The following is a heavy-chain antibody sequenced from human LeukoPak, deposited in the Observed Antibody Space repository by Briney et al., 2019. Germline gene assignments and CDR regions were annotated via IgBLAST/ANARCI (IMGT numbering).Heavy chain of an antibody. CDR1: GFTFISYE. V-gene: IGHV3-48*03. CDR2: ISSSGITI. CDR3: ARVMDGSYLDC. Sequence: PGGSLRLSCAASGFTFISYEMNWVRQAPGKGLEWVSHISSSGITIYYADSVKGRLHIARDNAKNSLYLQMNSLRAEDTAIYYCARVMDGSYLDCWGEGTLVSVSS. D-gene: IGHD1-26*01. J-gene: IGHJ4*02.